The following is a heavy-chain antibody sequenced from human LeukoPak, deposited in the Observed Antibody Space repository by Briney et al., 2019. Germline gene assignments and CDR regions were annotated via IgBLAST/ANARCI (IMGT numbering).Heavy chain of an antibody. D-gene: IGHD6-13*01. J-gene: IGHJ4*02. V-gene: IGHV3-23*01. CDR3: VRGSSSSSFDS. CDR1: GFIFSSYA. Sequence: PGGSLRLSCAASGFIFSSYAMNWVRQAPGKGLEWVSAITGNGGRTYYSDSVKGRFTISTDNSKTTLYLQMNSLRAEDTAVYFCVRGSSSSSFDSWGQGTLVTVSS. CDR2: ITGNGGRT.